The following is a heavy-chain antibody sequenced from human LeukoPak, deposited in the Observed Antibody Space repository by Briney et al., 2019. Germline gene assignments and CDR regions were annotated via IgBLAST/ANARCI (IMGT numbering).Heavy chain of an antibody. V-gene: IGHV3-43D*03. D-gene: IGHD5-18*01. CDR1: GFTFHDYA. Sequence: GSLRLSCAVSGFTFHDYAIHWVRQAPGKGLEWLSLITRDGSVTHYADSVKGRFTVSRDNGRNSLYLQMSSLRPEDTALYYCAKDRLGYTYGYIDYWGQGTLVTVSS. J-gene: IGHJ4*02. CDR2: ITRDGSVT. CDR3: AKDRLGYTYGYIDY.